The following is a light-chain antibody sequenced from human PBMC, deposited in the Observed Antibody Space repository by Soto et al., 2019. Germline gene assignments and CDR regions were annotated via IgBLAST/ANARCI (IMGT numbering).Light chain of an antibody. CDR3: QQYGSSPPT. J-gene: IGKJ1*01. Sequence: EIVLTQSPGTLSLSPGERATLSCRASQSVSSNYLAWYQRKPGQSPRLLIYGASSRATGIPNRFSGSGSGTEFTRTITRLEPEDFEVYYCQQYGSSPPTFCQGNKGEIK. CDR2: GAS. V-gene: IGKV3-20*01. CDR1: QSVSSNY.